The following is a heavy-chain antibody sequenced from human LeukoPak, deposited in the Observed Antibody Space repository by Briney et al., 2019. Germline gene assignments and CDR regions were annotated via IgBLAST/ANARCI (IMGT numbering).Heavy chain of an antibody. V-gene: IGHV4-59*08. Sequence: SEPLSLPCTVSGGPISSYYWSWIRQPPGKGLEWIGYIYYSGSTNYNPSLKSRVTISVDTSKNQFSLKLSSVTAADTAVYYCATMYYDILTGPFGSAFDIWGQGTMVTVSS. CDR2: IYYSGST. CDR1: GGPISSYY. D-gene: IGHD3-9*01. J-gene: IGHJ3*02. CDR3: ATMYYDILTGPFGSAFDI.